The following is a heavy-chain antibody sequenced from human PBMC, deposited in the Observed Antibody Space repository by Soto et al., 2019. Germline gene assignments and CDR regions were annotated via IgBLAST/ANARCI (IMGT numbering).Heavy chain of an antibody. Sequence: SETLSLPGTASGAAVSGFYCSWIRKTAGKGLEWIGRIYATGTTDYNPSLKSRVMMSVDTSKKQFSLKLRSVTAADTAVYYCVRDGTKTLRDWFDPWGQGISVTVSS. V-gene: IGHV4-4*07. CDR2: IYATGTT. CDR1: GAAVSGFY. J-gene: IGHJ5*02. D-gene: IGHD1-1*01. CDR3: VRDGTKTLRDWFDP.